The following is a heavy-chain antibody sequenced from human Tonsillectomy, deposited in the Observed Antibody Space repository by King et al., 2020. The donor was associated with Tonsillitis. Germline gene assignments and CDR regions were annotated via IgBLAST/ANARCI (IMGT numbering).Heavy chain of an antibody. V-gene: IGHV4-38-2*01. Sequence: VQLQESGPGLVKPSETLSLTCAVSGYSISSGYYWGWIRQPPGKGLEWIGSIYHSGSTYYNPSLKSRVTISVDTSKNQFSLKLSSVTAADTAVYYCARVGAVVPAATTPVYGMDVWGQGTTVTVSS. CDR3: ARVGAVVPAATTPVYGMDV. J-gene: IGHJ6*02. D-gene: IGHD2-2*01. CDR2: IYHSGST. CDR1: GYSISSGYY.